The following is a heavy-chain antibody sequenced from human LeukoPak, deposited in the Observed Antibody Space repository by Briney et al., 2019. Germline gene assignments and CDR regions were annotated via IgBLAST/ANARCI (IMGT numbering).Heavy chain of an antibody. CDR3: ARDLKRRVYYDSSGSDDAFDI. CDR1: GFTVSSNY. V-gene: IGHV3-53*01. CDR2: IYGGGST. D-gene: IGHD3-22*01. Sequence: PGGSLRLSCAASGFTVSSNYMSWVRQAPGKGLEWVSAIYGGGSTYYADSVKGRFTISRDNAKDSLYLQMNSLRAEDTAVYYCARDLKRRVYYDSSGSDDAFDIWGQGTMVTVSS. J-gene: IGHJ3*02.